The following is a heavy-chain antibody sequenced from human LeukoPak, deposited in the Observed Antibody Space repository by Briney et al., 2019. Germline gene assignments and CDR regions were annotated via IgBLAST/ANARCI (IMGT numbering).Heavy chain of an antibody. CDR3: ARGGPYFVLMVYAMSSWFDP. J-gene: IGHJ5*02. V-gene: IGHV4-34*01. D-gene: IGHD2-8*01. CDR2: INHSGST. CDR1: GGSFSGYY. Sequence: PSETLSLTCAVYGGSFSGYYWSWIRQPPGKGLEWIGEINHSGSTNYNPSLKSRVTISVDTSKNQFSLKLSSVTAADTAVYYRARGGPYFVLMVYAMSSWFDPWGQGTLVTVSS.